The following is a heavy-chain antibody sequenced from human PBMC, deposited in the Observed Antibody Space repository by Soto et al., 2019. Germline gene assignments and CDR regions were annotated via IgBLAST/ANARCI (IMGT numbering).Heavy chain of an antibody. Sequence: QVQLVESGGGVVQLGRSLRLSCAASGFTFTTYGFHWVRQSPGKGLERGELLWSDGSNRDYVDSVKGVFTISRENFKNTTYLQMNSVRAKETYVYYCARAGHEGWFDPWGQGPLVTVSS. CDR1: GFTFTTYG. CDR3: ARAGHEGWFDP. CDR2: LWSDGSNR. D-gene: IGHD3-10*01. J-gene: IGHJ5*02. V-gene: IGHV3-33*01.